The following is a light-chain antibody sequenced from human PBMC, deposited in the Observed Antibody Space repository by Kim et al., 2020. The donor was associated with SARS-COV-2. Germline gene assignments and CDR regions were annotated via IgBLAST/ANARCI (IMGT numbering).Light chain of an antibody. CDR3: QHYNNWPPYT. J-gene: IGKJ2*01. CDR1: QSVRSN. Sequence: EIVMTQSPATLSVSPGERATLSCRASQSVRSNLAWYQQKPGQAPRLLISGASTRATGIPARFSGSGSGTEFTLTISSLQSEDFAVYYCQHYNNWPPYTFGQGTKLEI. V-gene: IGKV3-15*01. CDR2: GAS.